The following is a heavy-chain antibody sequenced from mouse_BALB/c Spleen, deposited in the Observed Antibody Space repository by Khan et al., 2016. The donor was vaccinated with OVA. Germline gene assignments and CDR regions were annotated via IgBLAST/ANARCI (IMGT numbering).Heavy chain of an antibody. J-gene: IGHJ4*01. V-gene: IGHV1S56*01. CDR2: IYPGDGST. Sequence: QVQLKQSGPELVKPGASVKISCKASGYTFTAYDINWVKQRPGQGLEWIGWIYPGDGSTQYNEDFKGKATLTADRSSNTAYMQLSSLTSENTAVYFCARDGLREVAMDYWGQGTSVSVSS. D-gene: IGHD2-4*01. CDR3: ARDGLREVAMDY. CDR1: GYTFTAYD.